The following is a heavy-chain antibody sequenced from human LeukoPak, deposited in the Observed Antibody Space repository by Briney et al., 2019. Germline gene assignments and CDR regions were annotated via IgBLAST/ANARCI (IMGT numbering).Heavy chain of an antibody. J-gene: IGHJ6*02. D-gene: IGHD1-26*01. V-gene: IGHV1-2*02. CDR3: ASLGATTLSYYGMDV. Sequence: ASVKVSFKASGYTFTGYYMHWVRQAPGQGLEWMGWINPNSGGTNYAQKFQGRVTMTRDTSITTVYMEMSRLRSDDTAVYYCASLGATTLSYYGMDVWGQGTTVTVSS. CDR1: GYTFTGYY. CDR2: INPNSGGT.